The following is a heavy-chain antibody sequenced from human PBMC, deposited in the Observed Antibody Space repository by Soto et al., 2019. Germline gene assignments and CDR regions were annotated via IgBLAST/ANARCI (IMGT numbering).Heavy chain of an antibody. CDR1: GLIFSSYG. CDR2: ISYDGISK. CDR3: AKDLRTPGPLYYDSSDFLPRDS. J-gene: IGHJ4*02. Sequence: PWGSLRISCVRYGLIFSSYGMHRLRQAPGTGLDLVEVISYDGISKYYADSVKGRFNIFRDNSKSTLYLQMNNLRTEDTAVYFWAKDLRTPGPLYYDSSDFLPRDSWGQGAMVTGSS. V-gene: IGHV3-30*18. D-gene: IGHD3-22*01.